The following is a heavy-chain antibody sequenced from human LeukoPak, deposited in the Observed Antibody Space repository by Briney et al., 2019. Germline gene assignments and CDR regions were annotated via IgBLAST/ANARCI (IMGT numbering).Heavy chain of an antibody. CDR2: ISAYNGNT. CDR1: GYTFTSYN. CDR3: ARVGTSSWYSTGWLDP. V-gene: IGHV1-18*01. D-gene: IGHD6-13*01. Sequence: ASVKVSCKASGYTFTSYNINWVRQAPGQGLEWMGWISAYNGNTNYAQKLQGRVTMTTDTSTSTAYMELRSLRSDDTAVYYCARVGTSSWYSTGWLDPWGQGTLVTVSS. J-gene: IGHJ5*02.